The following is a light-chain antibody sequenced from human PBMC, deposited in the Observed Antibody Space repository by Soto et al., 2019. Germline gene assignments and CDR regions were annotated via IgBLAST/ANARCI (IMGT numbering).Light chain of an antibody. V-gene: IGLV1-51*01. CDR2: DDN. Sequence: QSALTQPPSVSAAPGQKVTISCSGSSSNIGGNSVSWYQQLPGTAPKLLIYDDNKRPSGIPDRFSGSKSGISASLTISGLQTEDEADYYCISYTDRQSYLFGTGTKVTVL. CDR1: SSNIGGNS. CDR3: ISYTDRQSYL. J-gene: IGLJ1*01.